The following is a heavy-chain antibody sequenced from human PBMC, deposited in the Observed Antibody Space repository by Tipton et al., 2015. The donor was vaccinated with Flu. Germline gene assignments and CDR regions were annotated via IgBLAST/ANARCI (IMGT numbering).Heavy chain of an antibody. CDR1: GGSIRSSSYY. CDR2: VYYSGST. V-gene: IGHV4-39*07. CDR3: ARLPLALSYFDY. J-gene: IGHJ4*02. Sequence: TLSLTCTVSGGSIRSSSYYWGWIRQPPGKGLEWIGSVYYSGSTYYNPSLKSRVTISVDTSKNQLSVKLSSVTPADTAVYYCARLPLALSYFDYWGQGTLVTVSS.